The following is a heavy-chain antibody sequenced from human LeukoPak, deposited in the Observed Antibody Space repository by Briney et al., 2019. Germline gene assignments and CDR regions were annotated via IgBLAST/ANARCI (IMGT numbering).Heavy chain of an antibody. V-gene: IGHV5-51*01. CDR3: AGHREMGYDSSEVGY. CDR1: GYSFTSYW. D-gene: IGHD3-22*01. CDR2: IYPGDSDT. J-gene: IGHJ4*02. Sequence: GESLKISCKGSGYSFTSYWIGWVRQLPGKGLEWMGIIYPGDSDTRYSPSFQGQVTISADKSISTAYLQWSSLKASDTAMYYCAGHREMGYDSSEVGYWGQGTLVTVSS.